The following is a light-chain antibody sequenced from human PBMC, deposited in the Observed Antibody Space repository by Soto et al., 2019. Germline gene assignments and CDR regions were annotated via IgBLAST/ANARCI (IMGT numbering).Light chain of an antibody. V-gene: IGKV3-20*01. Sequence: ESVLTQSPGILSLSPGERATLSCRASQSLTSSYLAWYQQKPGQAPRLLIYAASRRATGIPDRFSGSGSGTDFTLTISRLEAEDSAVYYCQYYDTSPAWTFGQGTKVDIK. CDR1: QSLTSSY. CDR2: AAS. J-gene: IGKJ1*01. CDR3: QYYDTSPAWT.